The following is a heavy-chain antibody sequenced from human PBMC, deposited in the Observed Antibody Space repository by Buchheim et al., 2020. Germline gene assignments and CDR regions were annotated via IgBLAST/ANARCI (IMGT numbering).Heavy chain of an antibody. J-gene: IGHJ6*02. D-gene: IGHD4-11*01. CDR1: GGSFSDDV. Sequence: QAQLVQSGAEVKKPGSSVKVSCKSSGGSFSDDVLNWVRQAPGQGLEWVGGITPVFIRPNYAQKFQGRVSITADESTNTAYLELSSLRSEDTAIYYCAIEVVETTGTFGMDVWGQGT. CDR3: AIEVVETTGTFGMDV. CDR2: ITPVFIRP. V-gene: IGHV1-69*01.